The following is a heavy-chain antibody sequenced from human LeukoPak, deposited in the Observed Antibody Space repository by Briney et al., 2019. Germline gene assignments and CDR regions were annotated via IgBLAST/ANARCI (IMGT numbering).Heavy chain of an antibody. CDR2: IIPIFGTA. Sequence: WASVKVSCKASGGTFSSYAISWVRQAPGQGLEWMGGIIPIFGTANYAQKFQGRVTITADKSTSTAYMELSSLRSEDTAVYYCVLGVVVAACYTFDYWGQGTLVTVSS. V-gene: IGHV1-69*06. CDR1: GGTFSSYA. J-gene: IGHJ4*02. D-gene: IGHD2-15*01. CDR3: VLGVVVAACYTFDY.